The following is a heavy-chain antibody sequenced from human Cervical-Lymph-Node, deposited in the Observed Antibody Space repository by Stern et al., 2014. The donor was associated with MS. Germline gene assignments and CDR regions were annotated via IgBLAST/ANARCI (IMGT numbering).Heavy chain of an antibody. CDR1: GYTFTAYY. Sequence: VQLVESGAEVRKPGASVKVSCEASGYTFTAYYIHWLRQAPGHGLEWLGWINPDRDGTNYAQKLQARVTMTRDTSIGTAYMELSGLRSDDTAVYFCARGGGGWFFDYWGQGTLVTVSS. CDR2: INPDRDGT. J-gene: IGHJ4*02. D-gene: IGHD6-19*01. CDR3: ARGGGGWFFDY. V-gene: IGHV1-2*02.